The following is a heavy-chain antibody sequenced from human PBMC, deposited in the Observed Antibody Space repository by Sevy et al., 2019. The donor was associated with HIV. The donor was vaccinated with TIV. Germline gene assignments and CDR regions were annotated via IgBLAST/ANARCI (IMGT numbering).Heavy chain of an antibody. J-gene: IGHJ6*02. D-gene: IGHD2-2*01. CDR1: GGSISSSNW. CDR3: ARDLRGRIVVVPAAKDYGMDV. Sequence: SETLSLTCAVSGGSISSSNWWSWVHQPPGKGLEWIGEIYHSGSTNYNPSLKSRVTISVDKSKNQFSLKLSSVTAADTAVYYCARDLRGRIVVVPAAKDYGMDVWGQGTTVTVSS. CDR2: IYHSGST. V-gene: IGHV4-4*02.